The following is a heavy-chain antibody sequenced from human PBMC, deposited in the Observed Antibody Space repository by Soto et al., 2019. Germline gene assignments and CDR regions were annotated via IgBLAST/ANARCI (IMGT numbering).Heavy chain of an antibody. Sequence: EVHLVESGGGLVKPGGSLRLSCAASGFTFSTHPMNWVRQAPGKGLEWVSAISSTSSDIYYADSVKGRFTISRDNAKNSLYLQMSSLRADDTAVYYCVRGTDDYWGQGTLVTVSS. CDR2: ISSTSSDI. D-gene: IGHD1-1*01. CDR3: VRGTDDY. CDR1: GFTFSTHP. J-gene: IGHJ4*02. V-gene: IGHV3-21*01.